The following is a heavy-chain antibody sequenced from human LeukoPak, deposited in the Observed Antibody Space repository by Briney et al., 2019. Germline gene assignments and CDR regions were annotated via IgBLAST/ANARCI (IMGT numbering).Heavy chain of an antibody. CDR3: ARYYYGSGRRNWFDP. Sequence: GASVKVSCKVSGYTLTELSMHWVRQAPGKGLEWMGGFDPEDGETIYAQKFQGRVTMTEDTSTDTAYMELSSLRSEDTAVYYCARYYYGSGRRNWFDPWGQGTLVTVSS. D-gene: IGHD3-10*01. V-gene: IGHV1-24*01. CDR2: FDPEDGET. CDR1: GYTLTELS. J-gene: IGHJ5*02.